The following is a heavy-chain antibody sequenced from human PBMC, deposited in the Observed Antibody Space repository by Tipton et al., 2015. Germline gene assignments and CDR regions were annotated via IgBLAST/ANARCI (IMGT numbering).Heavy chain of an antibody. Sequence: TLSLTCTVSGGSISSGAYYWSWIRQHPGKGLEWIGYIFYIDYTYYNPSLKSRLTMSIDTSKNQFSLNLTSLTAADTAVYYCARGGSMNTDELAHWGLGTLVTVPS. J-gene: IGHJ4*02. CDR2: IFYIDYT. CDR1: GGSISSGAYY. V-gene: IGHV4-31*03. CDR3: ARGGSMNTDELAH. D-gene: IGHD4-17*01.